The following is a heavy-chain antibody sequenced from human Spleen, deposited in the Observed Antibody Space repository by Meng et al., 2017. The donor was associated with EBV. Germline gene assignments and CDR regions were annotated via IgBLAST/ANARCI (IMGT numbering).Heavy chain of an antibody. CDR1: GASIDSRDW. J-gene: IGHJ4*02. Sequence: QVHLQESGPGLVQPSWTPSFTCASSGASIDSRDWWTWVRQAPGKGLEWIGEIHHSGTTNYNPSLESRVTISIDKSDNQFSLKLTSVTAADTAVYYCARGLGGHYPTMEYWGQGTLVTVSS. CDR3: ARGLGGHYPTMEY. V-gene: IGHV4-4*02. D-gene: IGHD3-22*01. CDR2: IHHSGTT.